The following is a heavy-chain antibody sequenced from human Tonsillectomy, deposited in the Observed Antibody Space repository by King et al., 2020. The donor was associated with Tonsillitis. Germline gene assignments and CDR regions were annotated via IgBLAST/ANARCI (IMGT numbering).Heavy chain of an antibody. CDR2: ISYDGSNK. Sequence: VQLVESGGGVVQPGRSLRLSCAASGFTFSNYDIHWVRQAPGKGLEWVAVISYDGSNKYYAESVKGRFTISRDNSKNTLFLQMNSLRVEDTAVYYCTRGDDCSGGSCHYYGMDVWGQGTTVTVSS. CDR1: GFTFSNYD. J-gene: IGHJ6*02. CDR3: TRGDDCSGGSCHYYGMDV. D-gene: IGHD2-15*01. V-gene: IGHV3-33*05.